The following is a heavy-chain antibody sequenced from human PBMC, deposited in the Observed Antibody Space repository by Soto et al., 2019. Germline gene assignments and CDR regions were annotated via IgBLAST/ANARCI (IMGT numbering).Heavy chain of an antibody. V-gene: IGHV4-39*02. CDR1: GASITSGRYY. J-gene: IGHJ6*02. Sequence: PSETLSLTCTVSGASITSGRYYWGWIRQPPGKGLEWIGSIYYSGSTYYNPALKSRVTLYVDPSKNQFSLKVSSVTAADTAVYYCARDPSYYGMDVWGQGTTVTVSS. CDR2: IYYSGST. CDR3: ARDPSYYGMDV.